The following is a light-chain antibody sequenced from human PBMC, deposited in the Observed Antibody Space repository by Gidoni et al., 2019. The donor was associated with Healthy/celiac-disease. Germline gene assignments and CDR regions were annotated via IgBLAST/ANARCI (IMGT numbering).Light chain of an antibody. V-gene: IGKV3-20*01. CDR1: QSGSSSY. CDR2: CAA. Sequence: EIVLTQSPGTLSLSPGERATLSCRASQSGSSSYLAWYQQKPGQAPRLLIYCAASRATGIPDRCSGSGSGTDFTLTISRLEPEDFAVYYCQQYGSSPYTFGQGTKLEIK. J-gene: IGKJ2*01. CDR3: QQYGSSPYT.